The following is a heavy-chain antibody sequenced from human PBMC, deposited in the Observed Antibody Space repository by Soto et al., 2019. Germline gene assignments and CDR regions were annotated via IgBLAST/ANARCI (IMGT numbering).Heavy chain of an antibody. CDR2: SWYDGKT. D-gene: IGHD2-8*01. CDR3: ARVRNNNDKRLDV. CDR1: GITLAAHG. V-gene: IGHV3-33*01. Sequence: QEQLVESGGGMVHPGTSLRLSCVTSGITLAAHGMHWVRQAPGKGLEWVALSWYDGKTFYGDSMKGRFTISRDTSTVFLDMRSLRPDDTAVYFCARVRNNNDKRLDVWGQGTTVIVS. J-gene: IGHJ6*02.